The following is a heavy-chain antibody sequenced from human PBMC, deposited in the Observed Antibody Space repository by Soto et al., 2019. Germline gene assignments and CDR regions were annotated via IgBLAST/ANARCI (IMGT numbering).Heavy chain of an antibody. D-gene: IGHD3-22*01. CDR1: GYIFNSYY. Sequence: QVQLVQSGAEVKKPGASVKVSCEASGYIFNSYYMHWVRQAPGQGLEWVGKINPSGGHTSYAQKFQGRVTMTRDTSTNTVYMELSSLRSEDTAVYYCARDYYYDSSGYHGRQAEYHSDYWGQGTLVTVSS. CDR3: ARDYYYDSSGYHGRQAEYHSDY. CDR2: INPSGGHT. V-gene: IGHV1-46*02. J-gene: IGHJ4*02.